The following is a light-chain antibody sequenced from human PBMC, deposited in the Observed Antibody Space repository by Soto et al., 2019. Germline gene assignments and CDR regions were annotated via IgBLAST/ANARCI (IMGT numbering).Light chain of an antibody. CDR3: QQLDSYPLT. J-gene: IGKJ4*01. CDR1: QDISTY. CDR2: VAS. V-gene: IGKV1-9*01. Sequence: DIPLTQSPSFLSASVGDRVTLTCRASQDISTYLAWYQQKPGKAPNLLIYVASTLQDGVPSRFSGTGSGTEFSVTITCLQPADFATSYCQQLDSYPLTFGGGTEVEIK.